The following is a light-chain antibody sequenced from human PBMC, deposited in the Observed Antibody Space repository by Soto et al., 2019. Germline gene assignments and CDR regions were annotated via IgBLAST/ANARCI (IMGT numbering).Light chain of an antibody. Sequence: DIPMTQYPTSLSASVGDRVTITCRARQGISNYLAWFQQKPGRAPKSLIYAASSLQSGGPSKFSGRGSGTDFTLTIYSLQPEESATYYCQQYLSYPPTFGGGNNVEIK. CDR2: AAS. CDR3: QQYLSYPPT. V-gene: IGKV1-16*02. J-gene: IGKJ4*01. CDR1: QGISNY.